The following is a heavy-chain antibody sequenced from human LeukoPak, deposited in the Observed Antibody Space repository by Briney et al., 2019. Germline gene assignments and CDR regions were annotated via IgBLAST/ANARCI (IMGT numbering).Heavy chain of an antibody. J-gene: IGHJ4*02. CDR3: AKGGRVGGYYASSGLDY. D-gene: IGHD3-22*01. CDR1: GFTFSSYS. CDR2: ISSSSSYI. V-gene: IGHV3-21*01. Sequence: GGSLRLSCAASGFTFSSYSMNWVRQAPGKGLEWVSSISSSSSYIYYADSVKGRFTISRDNAKNSLYLQMNSLRAEDTAVYYCAKGGRVGGYYASSGLDYWGQGTLVTVSS.